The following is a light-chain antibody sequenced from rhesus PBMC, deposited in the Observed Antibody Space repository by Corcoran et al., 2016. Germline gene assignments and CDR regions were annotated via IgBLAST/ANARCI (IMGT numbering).Light chain of an antibody. CDR3: SQAVQTPYS. V-gene: IGKV2-60*01. Sequence: DVVMTQTPLSLPVTLGEPASISCRSSQSLLRSNGHNYSNLDLQNPGHFTPLLVAFASNRASGVPDRFSGMGSGTDFKLAIHRVEAEDGRVYYCSQAVQTPYSFGQGTKVEIK. J-gene: IGKJ2*01. CDR1: QSLLRSNGHNY. CDR2: FAS.